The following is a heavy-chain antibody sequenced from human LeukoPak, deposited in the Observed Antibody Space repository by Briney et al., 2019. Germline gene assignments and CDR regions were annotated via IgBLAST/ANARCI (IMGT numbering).Heavy chain of an antibody. CDR1: GFTVSSNY. J-gene: IGHJ4*02. V-gene: IGHV3-7*01. D-gene: IGHD4-17*01. CDR3: ARVGARQILEY. Sequence: GGSLRLSCAASGFTVSSNYMTWVRQAPGKGLEWVANIKQDGGEKYYLDSVKGRFSVSRDNAKNSLYLQMSSLRAEDTAVYYCARVGARQILEYWGQGTLVTVSS. CDR2: IKQDGGEK.